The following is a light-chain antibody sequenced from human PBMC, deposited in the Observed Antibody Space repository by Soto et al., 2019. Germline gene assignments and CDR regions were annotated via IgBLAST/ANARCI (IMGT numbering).Light chain of an antibody. CDR1: QSVSGSQ. J-gene: IGKJ1*01. CDR2: DAS. CDR3: QQYGKSPWT. V-gene: IGKV3-20*01. Sequence: EIELTQSPGTLSLSPGERATLSCRASQSVSGSQLAWYQHRPGQAPTLLIFDASRRATGIPDRFSGSGTGTVFTLTISRLEPEDFAVYYCQQYGKSPWTFGQGTRV.